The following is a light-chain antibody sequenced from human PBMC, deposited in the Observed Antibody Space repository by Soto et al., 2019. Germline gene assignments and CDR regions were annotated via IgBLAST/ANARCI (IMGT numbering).Light chain of an antibody. J-gene: IGKJ1*01. CDR3: QQYNKWPST. V-gene: IGKV3-15*01. CDR1: QSVTTN. CDR2: GTS. Sequence: EIVWTPSPGPLSLSPVERATLSGMASQSVTTNLAWYQQKPGQAPRLLIYGTSNRAAGVPARYSGSRSGTDFTLTISSLQSEDFAVYYCQQYNKWPSTFGQGTKVDI.